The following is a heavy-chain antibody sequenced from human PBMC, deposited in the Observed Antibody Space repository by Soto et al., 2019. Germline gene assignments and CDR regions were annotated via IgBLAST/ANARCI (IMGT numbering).Heavy chain of an antibody. Sequence: SETLSLTCAVSGGSISSINICWGWVRQPPGEGLEWIATICYSGDTYYNPSLKSRVTTSVDTSKNWFSLNLNSVTAADTAVYFCTLTDEVNSQYINHWGRGLLGTVSS. J-gene: IGHJ4*02. CDR3: TLTDEVNSQYINH. D-gene: IGHD1-7*01. CDR2: ICYSGDT. V-gene: IGHV4-39*01. CDR1: GGSISSINIC.